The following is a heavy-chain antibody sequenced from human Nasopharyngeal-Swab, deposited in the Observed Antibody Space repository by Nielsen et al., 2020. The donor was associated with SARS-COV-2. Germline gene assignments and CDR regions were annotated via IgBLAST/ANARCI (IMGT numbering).Heavy chain of an antibody. J-gene: IGHJ4*02. CDR3: ARDLELLTNYYALDY. CDR2: ISDDNTI. D-gene: IGHD3-9*01. V-gene: IGHV3-48*02. Sequence: GESLKISCEASGFIFNTYGMNRVRQAPGKGLEWISYISDDNTIFYADSVKGRFTISRDNAKNSLDLQMNSLRDEDTAVYYCARDLELLTNYYALDYWGQGTLVTVSS. CDR1: GFIFNTYG.